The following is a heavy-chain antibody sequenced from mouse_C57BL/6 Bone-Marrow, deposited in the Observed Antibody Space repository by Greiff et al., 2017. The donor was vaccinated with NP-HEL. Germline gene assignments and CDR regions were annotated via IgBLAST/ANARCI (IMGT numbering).Heavy chain of an antibody. CDR3: AREVSYGNPWYFDV. D-gene: IGHD2-1*01. J-gene: IGHJ1*03. CDR1: GYSITSGYY. CDR2: IRYDGSN. V-gene: IGHV3-6*01. Sequence: EVQLQESGPGLVKPSQSLSLTCSVTGYSITSGYYWYWIRQSPGNILEWMGFIRYDGSNNYNPSLKNRISITRDTSKNQCFLKLNSVTTEDTATYYCAREVSYGNPWYFDVWGTGTTVTVSS.